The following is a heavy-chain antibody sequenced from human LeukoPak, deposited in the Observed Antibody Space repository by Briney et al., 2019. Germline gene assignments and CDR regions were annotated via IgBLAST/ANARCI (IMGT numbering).Heavy chain of an antibody. CDR2: ISSSSSYI. V-gene: IGHV3-21*01. CDR1: GFTFSSYS. J-gene: IGHJ4*02. CDR3: ARTDLDCSGGSCPDY. D-gene: IGHD2-15*01. Sequence: GSLRLSRAASGFTFSSYSMNWVRQAPGKGLEWVSSISSSSSYIYYADSVKGRFTISRDNAKDSLYLQMNSLRAEDTAVYYCARTDLDCSGGSCPDYWGQGTLVTVSS.